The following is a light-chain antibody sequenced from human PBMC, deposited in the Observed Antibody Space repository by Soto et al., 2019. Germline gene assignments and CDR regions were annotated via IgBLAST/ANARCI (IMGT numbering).Light chain of an antibody. CDR3: QQRSNWPIT. V-gene: IGKV3-15*01. Sequence: VMTQSPATLSVSPGERATLSCRASQSINSNLAWYQQRPGQAPRLLIYGASTRATGIPARFSGSGSRTEFTLTISSLQSEDFALYYCQQRSNWPITFGQGTRLEI. CDR1: QSINSN. J-gene: IGKJ5*01. CDR2: GAS.